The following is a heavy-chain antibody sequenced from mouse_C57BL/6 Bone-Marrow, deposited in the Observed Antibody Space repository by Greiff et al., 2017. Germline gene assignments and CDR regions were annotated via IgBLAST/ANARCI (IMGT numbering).Heavy chain of an antibody. Sequence: QVQLQQPGAELVRPGTSVKLSCKASGYTFTSYWMHWVKQRPGQGLEWIGVIDPSDSYTNYNQKFKGKATLTVDTSSSTAYMQLSSLTSEVSAVYYYARDYAYDGAWFAYWGRGTLVTVSA. J-gene: IGHJ3*01. V-gene: IGHV1-59*01. D-gene: IGHD2-2*01. CDR3: ARDYAYDGAWFAY. CDR1: GYTFTSYW. CDR2: IDPSDSYT.